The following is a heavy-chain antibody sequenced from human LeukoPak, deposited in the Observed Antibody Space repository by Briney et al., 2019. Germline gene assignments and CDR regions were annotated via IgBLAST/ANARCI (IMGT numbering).Heavy chain of an antibody. Sequence: GGSPGLSCAAPWFTFCSYAMTRGRQGPGEGVGGGSDISGGGGNTYYADSVKGRFTISRDNSKNTLYLQMHSLRAEDTAVYYCAIYSGYGTNAFDIWGQGTMVTVSS. CDR2: ISGGGGNT. CDR3: AIYSGYGTNAFDI. J-gene: IGHJ3*02. D-gene: IGHD5-12*01. CDR1: WFTFCSYA. V-gene: IGHV3-23*01.